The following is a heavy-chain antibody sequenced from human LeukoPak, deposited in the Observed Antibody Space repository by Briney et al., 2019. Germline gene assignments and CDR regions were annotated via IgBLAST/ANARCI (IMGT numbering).Heavy chain of an antibody. CDR3: ARDCCSSSSCYYYYMDV. CDR1: GYTFTGYY. J-gene: IGHJ6*03. V-gene: IGHV1-2*04. CDR2: INPNSGGT. Sequence: ASVKVSCKASGYTFTGYYMHWVRQAPGQGLEWMGWINPNSGGTNYAQKFQGWVTMTRDTSISTAYMELSRLRSDDTAVYHCARDCCSSSSCYYYYMDVWGKGTTVTVSS. D-gene: IGHD2-2*01.